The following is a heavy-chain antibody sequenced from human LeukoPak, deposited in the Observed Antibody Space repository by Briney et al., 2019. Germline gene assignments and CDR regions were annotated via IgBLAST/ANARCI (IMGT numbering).Heavy chain of an antibody. CDR2: ISSSGRTI. V-gene: IGHV3-11*04. D-gene: IGHD6-13*01. Sequence: GGSLRLSCAASGFTFSNAWMSWVRQAPGKGLEWVSYISSSGRTIYYADSVKGRFTISRDNAKNSLYLQVNSLRAEDTAVYYCARGDGIYSSSWYLNYWGQGTLVTVSS. J-gene: IGHJ4*02. CDR3: ARGDGIYSSSWYLNY. CDR1: GFTFSNAW.